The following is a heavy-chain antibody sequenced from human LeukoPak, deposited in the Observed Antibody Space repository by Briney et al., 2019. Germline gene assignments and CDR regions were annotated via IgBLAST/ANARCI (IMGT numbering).Heavy chain of an antibody. CDR1: GYTFTSYG. CDR3: ARESHCSGGTCYLTAFDV. Sequence: ASVKVSCKASGYTFTSYGINWVRQAPGQGLEWMGWLNPGRGNTGYAPEFQGRVTFTRDTSINTVYMELSSLRSADTAVYYCARESHCSGGTCYLTAFDVWGQGTLLTVSS. V-gene: IGHV1-8*02. CDR2: LNPGRGNT. J-gene: IGHJ3*01. D-gene: IGHD2-15*01.